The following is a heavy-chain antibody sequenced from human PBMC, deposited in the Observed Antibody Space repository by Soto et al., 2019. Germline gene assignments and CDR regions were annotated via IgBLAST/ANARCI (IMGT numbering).Heavy chain of an antibody. CDR3: ARGSAF. CDR2: VGPGGDAT. Sequence: VELLESGGGLVQPGGSLRLSCVASGFAFSDYAMNWVRQSPGRGLEWVSGVGPGGDATYYADSVRGRFTVSSDNAKNTLYLEMRTLTVADTATYFCARGSAFWGQGTLVTFSS. D-gene: IGHD2-15*01. CDR1: GFAFSDYA. V-gene: IGHV3-23*01. J-gene: IGHJ4*02.